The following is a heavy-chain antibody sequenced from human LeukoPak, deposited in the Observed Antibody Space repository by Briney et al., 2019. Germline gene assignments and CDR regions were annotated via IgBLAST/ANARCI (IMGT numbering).Heavy chain of an antibody. V-gene: IGHV1-2*06. Sequence: ASVKVSCKASGYTFTGYYMNWVRQAPGQGLGWLGRINPNTGGTNFAQSFQGRVTMTRDTSITTAYMELSRLRSDDTAVYYCARVGDGLNDAFDIWGQGTMVTVSS. J-gene: IGHJ3*02. CDR1: GYTFTGYY. CDR3: ARVGDGLNDAFDI. CDR2: INPNTGGT. D-gene: IGHD5-24*01.